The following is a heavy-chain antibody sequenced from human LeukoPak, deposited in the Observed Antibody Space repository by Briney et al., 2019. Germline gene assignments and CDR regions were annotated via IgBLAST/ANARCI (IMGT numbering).Heavy chain of an antibody. J-gene: IGHJ4*02. V-gene: IGHV3-23*01. D-gene: IGHD2-2*01. Sequence: GGSLRLSCAASGFTFSSYAMSWVRQAPGKGLEWVSAISGSGGSTYYADSVKGRFTISRDNSKNTLYLQMNSLRAEDTAVYYCAKDHEVVVPAAIFPSDYWGQGTLVTVSS. CDR3: AKDHEVVVPAAIFPSDY. CDR1: GFTFSSYA. CDR2: ISGSGGST.